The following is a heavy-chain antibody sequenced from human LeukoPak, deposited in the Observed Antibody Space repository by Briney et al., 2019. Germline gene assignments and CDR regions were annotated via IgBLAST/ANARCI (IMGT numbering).Heavy chain of an antibody. Sequence: ASVKVSCKSSGYTFTSYYMHWVRHAPGQGLEWMGIINPSGGSTSYAQKFQGRVTMTRDTSTSTVYMELSSLRSEDTAVYYCARDLVATIQAYWGQGTLVTVSS. CDR1: GYTFTSYY. D-gene: IGHD5-12*01. CDR3: ARDLVATIQAY. V-gene: IGHV1-46*01. J-gene: IGHJ4*02. CDR2: INPSGGST.